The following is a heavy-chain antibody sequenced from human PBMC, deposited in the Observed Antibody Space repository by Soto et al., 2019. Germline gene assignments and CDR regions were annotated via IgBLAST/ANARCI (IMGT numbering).Heavy chain of an antibody. D-gene: IGHD2-2*01. V-gene: IGHV3-21*01. Sequence: EVQLVESGGGLVKPGGSLRLSCAASGFTFSSYSMNWVRQSPGKGLEWVSSISSSSSYIYYADSVKGRFTISRDNAKKSLYLQMNSLRAEDTAVYYCARWEGYCSSTSCPSPGRYYYYMDVWGKGTTVTVSS. CDR3: ARWEGYCSSTSCPSPGRYYYYMDV. CDR2: ISSSSSYI. CDR1: GFTFSSYS. J-gene: IGHJ6*03.